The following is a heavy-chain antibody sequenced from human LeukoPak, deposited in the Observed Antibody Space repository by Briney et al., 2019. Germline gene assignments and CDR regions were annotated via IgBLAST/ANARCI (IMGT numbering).Heavy chain of an antibody. CDR1: GGTFSSYA. CDR2: ISGYNGNT. CDR3: ARGHGGDYHFDY. J-gene: IGHJ4*02. D-gene: IGHD4-17*01. V-gene: IGHV1-18*01. Sequence: GASVKVSCKASGGTFSSYAISWVREAPGQGLEWMGWISGYNGNTNSAQKFQGRVTMTTDTSTSTAFMELRSLRSDDTALYFCARGHGGDYHFDYWGQGTLVTVSS.